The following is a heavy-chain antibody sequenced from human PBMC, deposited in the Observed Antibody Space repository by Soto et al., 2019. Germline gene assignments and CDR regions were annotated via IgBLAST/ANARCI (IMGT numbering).Heavy chain of an antibody. D-gene: IGHD6-6*01. Sequence: LSLTCAVYGGSFSGYYWSWIRQPPGKGLEWIGEINHSGSTNYNPSLKSRVTISVDTSKNQFSLKLSSVTAADTAVYYCARSWQLVPGSYYGMDVWGQGTTVTVSS. V-gene: IGHV4-34*01. CDR2: INHSGST. CDR3: ARSWQLVPGSYYGMDV. J-gene: IGHJ6*02. CDR1: GGSFSGYY.